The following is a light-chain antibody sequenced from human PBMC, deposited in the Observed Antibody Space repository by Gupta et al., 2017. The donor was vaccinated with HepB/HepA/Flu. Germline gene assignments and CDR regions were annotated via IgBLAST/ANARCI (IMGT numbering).Light chain of an antibody. V-gene: IGLV1-51*02. CDR1: GSNIGNNY. Sequence: QSVLTPPPSVSAAPGQKVTISCSGSGSNIGNNYVSWYQQLPGTAPKYLMYENNKRPSGIPDRFSGSKSGTSATLDITGLQTGDEADYYCGTWDNSLSGYAFGTGTKVTVL. CDR3: GTWDNSLSGYA. CDR2: ENN. J-gene: IGLJ1*01.